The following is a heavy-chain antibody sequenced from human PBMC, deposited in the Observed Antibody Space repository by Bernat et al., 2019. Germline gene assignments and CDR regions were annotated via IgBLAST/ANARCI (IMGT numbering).Heavy chain of an antibody. CDR1: GFTFSSYG. Sequence: QVQLVESGGGVVQPGGSLRLSCAASGFTFSSYGMHWVRQAPGKGLGGVAFIRYDGSNKYYAESVKGRFTISRDNSKNTLYLQMNSLRAEDTAVYYCAKAPSYDSSGFFDYWGQGTLVTVSS. J-gene: IGHJ4*02. D-gene: IGHD3-22*01. CDR3: AKAPSYDSSGFFDY. CDR2: IRYDGSNK. V-gene: IGHV3-30*02.